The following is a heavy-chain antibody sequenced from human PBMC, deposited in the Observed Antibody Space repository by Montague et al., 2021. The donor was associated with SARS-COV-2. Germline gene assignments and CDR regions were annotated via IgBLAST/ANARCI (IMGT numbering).Heavy chain of an antibody. CDR1: GASISSANDY. CDR2: ISTSGSS. J-gene: IGHJ6*03. V-gene: IGHV4-61*09. D-gene: IGHD6-19*01. CDR3: ARDRRGMAMAGRAYYYYYMDV. Sequence: TLSLTCSVSGASISSANDYWTWIRQPAGKGLEWIGHISTSGSSSYNPSLKSRVTIILDTPKQQFSLELTSVTAAATAVYYCARDRRGMAMAGRAYYYYYMDVWGKGTTVTVSS.